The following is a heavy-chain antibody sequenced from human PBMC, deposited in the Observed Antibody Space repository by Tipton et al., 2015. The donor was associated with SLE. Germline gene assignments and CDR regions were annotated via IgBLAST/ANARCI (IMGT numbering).Heavy chain of an antibody. V-gene: IGHV4-31*03. CDR1: GDSVTSSGYY. D-gene: IGHD3-10*01. CDR3: ARVGDYYNSGSRVFDH. Sequence: TLSLTCTATGDSVTSSGYYWSWIRQHPGKGLEWIGFISYDGRTKYNPSLKSRVTISLDTSKNQFSLRLTSVTAADTAVYFCARVGDYYNSGSRVFDHWGQGILVTVSS. J-gene: IGHJ4*02. CDR2: ISYDGRT.